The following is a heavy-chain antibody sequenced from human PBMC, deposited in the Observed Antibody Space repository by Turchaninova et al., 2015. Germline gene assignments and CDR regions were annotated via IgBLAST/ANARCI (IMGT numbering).Heavy chain of an antibody. J-gene: IGHJ4*02. V-gene: IGHV4-34*01. Sequence: QVQLQQWGAGLLKPSETLSLTCAVYGGSFSGYYWSWLRQPPGKGLRWIGEINNRGSTNYNPSATSGVTISVDTSRNQFSLKLRSVNAADTAVYVCAGPSSGWPYFDYWGQGILVTVSS. CDR2: INNRGST. CDR3: AGPSSGWPYFDY. CDR1: GGSFSGYY. D-gene: IGHD6-19*01.